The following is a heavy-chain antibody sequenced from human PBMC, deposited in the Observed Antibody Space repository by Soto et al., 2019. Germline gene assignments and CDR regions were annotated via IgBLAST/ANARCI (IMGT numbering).Heavy chain of an antibody. D-gene: IGHD3-3*01. CDR1: GFTFSSYA. CDR3: AKAEWIRFLEWLYFDY. J-gene: IGHJ4*02. Sequence: LRLSCAASGFTFSSYAMSWVRQAPGKGLEWVSAISGSGGSTYYADSVKGRFTISRDNSKNTLYLQMNSLRAEDTAVYYCAKAEWIRFLEWLYFDYWGQGTLVTVSS. V-gene: IGHV3-23*01. CDR2: ISGSGGST.